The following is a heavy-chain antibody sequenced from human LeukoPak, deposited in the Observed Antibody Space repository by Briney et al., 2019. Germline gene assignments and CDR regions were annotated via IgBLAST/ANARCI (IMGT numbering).Heavy chain of an antibody. Sequence: PSETLSLTCAVYGGSFSGYYWSWIRQPPGKGLEWIGEINHSGSTNYNPSLKSRVTISVDTSKNQFSLKLSSVTAADTAAYYCARDAYDSSGYLQLYYYYYGMDVWGQGTTVTVSS. V-gene: IGHV4-34*01. CDR1: GGSFSGYY. J-gene: IGHJ6*02. CDR2: INHSGST. D-gene: IGHD3-22*01. CDR3: ARDAYDSSGYLQLYYYYYGMDV.